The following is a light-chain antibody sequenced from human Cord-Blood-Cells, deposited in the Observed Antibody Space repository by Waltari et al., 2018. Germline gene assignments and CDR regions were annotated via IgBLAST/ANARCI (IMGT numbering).Light chain of an antibody. V-gene: IGLV1-40*01. CDR2: GNS. CDR1: SSNIGAGYD. CDR3: QSYDSSLSGSV. Sequence: QSVLTQPPSVSGAPGQRVTISCTGSSSNIGAGYDVHWYQQLPGTAPKLLIYGNSNRPSGVPYRFSGSKSGTAACLAITGLRAEDEADYYCQSYDSSLSGSVFGGGTQLTVL. J-gene: IGLJ7*01.